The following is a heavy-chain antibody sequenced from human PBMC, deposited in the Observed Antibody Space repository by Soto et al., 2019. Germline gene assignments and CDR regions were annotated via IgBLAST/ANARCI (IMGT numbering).Heavy chain of an antibody. CDR3: ARCLYGSGNWFDP. J-gene: IGHJ5*02. D-gene: IGHD3-10*01. CDR2: INPNSGGT. V-gene: IGHV1-2*04. CDR1: GYTFTGYY. Sequence: SVKVSCKASGYTFTGYYMHWGRQAPEQGLEWMGWINPNSGGTNYAQKFQGWVTMTRDTSISTAYMELSRLRSDDTAVYYCARCLYGSGNWFDPWGQGTLVTVSS.